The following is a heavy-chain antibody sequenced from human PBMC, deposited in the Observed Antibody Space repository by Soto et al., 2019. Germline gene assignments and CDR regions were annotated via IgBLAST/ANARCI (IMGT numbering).Heavy chain of an antibody. CDR1: GYTFNSFS. CDR3: ARLFGGGSLALDY. Sequence: ASVKVSCKPSGYTFNSFSIGWVRQAPGQGLEWMGWINTYYGSTYHAQRLQGRVTMTTDTSTSSAYMELRSLTSDDTAVYYCARLFGGGSLALDYWGQ. V-gene: IGHV1-18*01. D-gene: IGHD2-15*01. CDR2: INTYYGST. J-gene: IGHJ4*01.